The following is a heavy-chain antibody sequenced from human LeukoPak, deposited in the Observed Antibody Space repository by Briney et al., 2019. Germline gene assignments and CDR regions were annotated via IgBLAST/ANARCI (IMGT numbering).Heavy chain of an antibody. V-gene: IGHV3-30-3*01. J-gene: IGHJ4*02. CDR1: GFPVNTNY. CDR2: ISYDGSNK. Sequence: GGSLRLSCAVSGFPVNTNYMTWVRQAPGKGLEWVAVISYDGSNKYYADSVKGRFTISRDNSKNTLYLQMNSLRAEDTAVYYCARDLIAARPYYFDYWGQGTLVTVSS. D-gene: IGHD6-6*01. CDR3: ARDLIAARPYYFDY.